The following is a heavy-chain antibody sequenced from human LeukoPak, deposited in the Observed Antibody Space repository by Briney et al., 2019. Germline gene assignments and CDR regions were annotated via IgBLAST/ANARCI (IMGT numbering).Heavy chain of an antibody. Sequence: SETLSLTCSVSGGSISYYYWSWIRQPAGKGLEWIGRIYSSGSTSYNPSLQSRVTISVDKSKNQFSLNLSSATAADTAVYFCARDKEYQLLTNWFDPWGQGTLVTVSS. CDR2: IYSSGST. J-gene: IGHJ5*02. CDR3: ARDKEYQLLTNWFDP. CDR1: GGSISYYY. V-gene: IGHV4-4*07. D-gene: IGHD2-2*01.